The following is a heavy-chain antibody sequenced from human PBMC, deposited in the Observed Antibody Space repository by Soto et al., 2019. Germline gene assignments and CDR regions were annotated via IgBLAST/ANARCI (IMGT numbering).Heavy chain of an antibody. CDR2: FDPEDGET. D-gene: IGHD3-22*01. V-gene: IGHV1-24*01. CDR1: GYTLTELS. CDR3: ATYIVVNSSGYYYFDY. J-gene: IGHJ4*02. Sequence: ASVKVSCKVSGYTLTELSMHWVLQAPGKGLEWMGGFDPEDGETIYAQKFQGRVTMTEDTSTDTAYMELSSLRSEDTAVYYCATYIVVNSSGYYYFDYWGQGTLVTVS.